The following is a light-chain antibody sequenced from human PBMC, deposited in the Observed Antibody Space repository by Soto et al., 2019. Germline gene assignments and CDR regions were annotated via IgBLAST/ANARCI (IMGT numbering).Light chain of an antibody. CDR2: DAS. V-gene: IGKV3-15*01. Sequence: EIVLTQSPATLSSFPGDRVTLSCRASQYINTRLAWYQHRPGQAPRLLIYDASTRATGIPARFSGIGSGTEFTLIISSLQSEDFGVYYCQHYKTWPLSFGGGTKVDIK. CDR3: QHYKTWPLS. CDR1: QYINTR. J-gene: IGKJ4*01.